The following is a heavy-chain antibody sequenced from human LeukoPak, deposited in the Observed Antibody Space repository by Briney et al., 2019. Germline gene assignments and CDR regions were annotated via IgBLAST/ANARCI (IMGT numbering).Heavy chain of an antibody. CDR2: ISYDGSNK. J-gene: IGHJ4*02. CDR1: GFTFSSYA. CDR3: ARDIGDYWFDY. Sequence: GGSLRLSCAASGFTFSSYAMHWVRQAPGKGLEWVAVISYDGSNKYYADSVKGRFTISRDNSKNTLYLQMNSLRAEDTAVYYCARDIGDYWFDYWGQGTLVTVSS. D-gene: IGHD4-17*01. V-gene: IGHV3-30-3*01.